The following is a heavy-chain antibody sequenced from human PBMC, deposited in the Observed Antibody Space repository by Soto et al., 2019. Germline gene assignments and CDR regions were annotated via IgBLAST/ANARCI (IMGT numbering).Heavy chain of an antibody. D-gene: IGHD1-26*01. CDR1: GYSISSSNW. J-gene: IGHJ4*02. V-gene: IGHV4-28*01. CDR3: ARSPGATDIDY. CDR2: IYYSGTT. Sequence: SETLSLTCAVSGYSISSSNWWGWIRQPPGKGLEWIGYIYYSGTTYYNPSLKSRVTMSVDTSKNQFSLKLTSVTAVDTAVYYCARSPGATDIDYWGQGTLVTVSS.